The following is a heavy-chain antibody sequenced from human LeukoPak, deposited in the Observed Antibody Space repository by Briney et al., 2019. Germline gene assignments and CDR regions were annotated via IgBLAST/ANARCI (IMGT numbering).Heavy chain of an antibody. CDR1: GGSISSGSYY. CDR3: ARHEQLVTSSRFIPLTFDY. CDR2: IYISGST. V-gene: IGHV4-61*02. J-gene: IGHJ4*02. Sequence: SETLSLTCTVSGGSISSGSYYWSWIRQPAGKGLEWIGRIYISGSTNYNPSLKSRVTISVDTSKNQFSLKLSSVTAADTAVYYCARHEQLVTSSRFIPLTFDYWGQGTLVTVSS. D-gene: IGHD1-1*01.